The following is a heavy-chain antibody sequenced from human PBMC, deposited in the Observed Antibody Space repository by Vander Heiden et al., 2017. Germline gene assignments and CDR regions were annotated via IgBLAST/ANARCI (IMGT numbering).Heavy chain of an antibody. CDR3: TFIDF. V-gene: IGHV3-33*01. CDR2: IWNDGSKT. J-gene: IGHJ4*02. Sequence: QVQLVESGGGVVQPGGSLRLSCAASGFPFISYAMHWVRQAPGKGLQWVTGIWNDGSKTYYADSVKGRFTISRDNSKNILYLQMSSLRAEDTAVYYCTFIDFWGQGTLVTVSS. CDR1: GFPFISYA.